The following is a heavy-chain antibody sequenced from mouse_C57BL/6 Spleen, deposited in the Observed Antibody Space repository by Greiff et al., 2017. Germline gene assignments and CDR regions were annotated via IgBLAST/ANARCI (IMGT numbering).Heavy chain of an antibody. CDR2: IYPGSGST. CDR1: GYTFTSYW. D-gene: IGHD1-1*01. V-gene: IGHV1-55*01. Sequence: QVQLQQPGAELVKPGASVKMSCKASGYTFTSYWITWVKQRPGQGLEWIGDIYPGSGSTKYNEKFKSKATLTVDTSSSTAYMQLSSLTSEDSAVYYCANYYGSGYYAMDYWGQGTSVTVSS. CDR3: ANYYGSGYYAMDY. J-gene: IGHJ4*01.